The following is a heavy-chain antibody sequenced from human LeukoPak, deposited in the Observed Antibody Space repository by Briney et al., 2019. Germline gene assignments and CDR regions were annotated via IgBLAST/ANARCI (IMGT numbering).Heavy chain of an antibody. J-gene: IGHJ4*02. CDR2: IYYSGRT. D-gene: IGHD4-11*01. CDR1: GGSISSDY. V-gene: IGHV4-59*01. CDR3: ARGFYSPAY. Sequence: SETLSLTCTVSGGSISSDYWSWIRLPPGKGLEWVGYIYYSGRTFYNPSLKSRVTMSVDTSKNQFSLKLSSVTAADTAIYYCARGFYSPAYWGQGTLVTVSS.